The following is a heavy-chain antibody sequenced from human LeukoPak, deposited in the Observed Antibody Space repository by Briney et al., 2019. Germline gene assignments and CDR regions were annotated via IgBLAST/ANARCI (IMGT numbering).Heavy chain of an antibody. CDR2: IYYSGST. D-gene: IGHD3-22*01. J-gene: IGHJ4*02. V-gene: IGHV4-59*12. CDR1: GGSISSYY. CDR3: AQMSSGRFDY. Sequence: SETLSLTCTVFGGSISSYYWSWIRQPPGRGLEWIGYIYYSGSTYYNPSLKSRVTISVDTSKNQFSLKLSSVTAADTAVYYCAQMSSGRFDYWGQGTLVTVSS.